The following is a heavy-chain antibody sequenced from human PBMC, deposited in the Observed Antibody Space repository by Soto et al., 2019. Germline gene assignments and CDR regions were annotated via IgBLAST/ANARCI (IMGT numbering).Heavy chain of an antibody. J-gene: IGHJ3*02. CDR2: ISISSSYI. CDR1: GFTFSSYS. D-gene: IGHD2-15*01. CDR3: AREVACSGGSCYRPLDDAFDI. V-gene: IGHV3-21*01. Sequence: GGSLRLSCAASGFTFSSYSMNWVRQAPGKGLEWVSSISISSSYIYYADSVKGRFTISRDNAKNSLYLQMNSLRAEDTAVYYCAREVACSGGSCYRPLDDAFDIWGQGTMVTVSS.